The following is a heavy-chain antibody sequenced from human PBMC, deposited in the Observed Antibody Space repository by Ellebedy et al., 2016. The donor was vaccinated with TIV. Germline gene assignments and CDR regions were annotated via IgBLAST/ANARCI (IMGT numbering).Heavy chain of an antibody. CDR2: ILQDGNGK. CDR1: GFSFSDYC. D-gene: IGHD3-10*01. CDR3: ARDDYFGSGRVWSPIDL. V-gene: IGHV3-7*01. J-gene: IGHJ1*01. Sequence: GESLKISCAASGFSFSDYCMTWVRQGPGKGLEWVARILQDGNGKYYVESVKGRFTISRDNARYSVYLQMSSLRAEDTAMYYCARDDYFGSGRVWSPIDLWGQGTLVTVSS.